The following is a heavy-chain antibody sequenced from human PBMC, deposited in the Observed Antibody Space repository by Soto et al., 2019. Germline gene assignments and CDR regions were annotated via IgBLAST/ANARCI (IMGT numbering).Heavy chain of an antibody. V-gene: IGHV4-30-4*01. Sequence: PSETLSLTCTVSGGSISSGDYYWSWIRQPPGKGLEWIGYIYYSGSTYYNPSLKSRVTISVDTSKNQFSLKLSSVTAADTAVYYCARDANNMITFGGPWFDPWGQGTLVTVSS. CDR3: ARDANNMITFGGPWFDP. D-gene: IGHD3-16*01. CDR2: IYYSGST. J-gene: IGHJ5*02. CDR1: GGSISSGDYY.